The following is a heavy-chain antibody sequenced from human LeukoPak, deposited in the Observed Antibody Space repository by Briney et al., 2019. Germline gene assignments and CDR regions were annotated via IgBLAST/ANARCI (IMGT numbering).Heavy chain of an antibody. D-gene: IGHD2-2*01. CDR1: AGSFSGYY. V-gene: IGHV4-34*01. Sequence: KASETLSLTCATYAGSFSGYYWSWIRQPPGKGLEWIGEINHSGSTNYNPSLKSRVTISVDTSKNQFSLKLSSVTAADTAVYYCARGGRIRYCSSTSCLKKGDYFDYWGQGTLVTVSS. J-gene: IGHJ4*02. CDR2: INHSGST. CDR3: ARGGRIRYCSSTSCLKKGDYFDY.